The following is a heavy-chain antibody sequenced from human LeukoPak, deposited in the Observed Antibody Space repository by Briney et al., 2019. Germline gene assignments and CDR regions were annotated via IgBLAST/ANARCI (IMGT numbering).Heavy chain of an antibody. CDR3: AKGSSGYFVDL. CDR2: ISNDGGGT. D-gene: IGHD3-22*01. Sequence: GGSLRLSCAVSGFIFNNYGLIWVRQAPGKGLEWVSAISNDGGGTNYADFVKGRFTISRDNSKNTLFLQMNSLRAEDTALYYCAKGSSGYFVDLWGQGTLVTVSS. CDR1: GFIFNNYG. J-gene: IGHJ5*02. V-gene: IGHV3-23*01.